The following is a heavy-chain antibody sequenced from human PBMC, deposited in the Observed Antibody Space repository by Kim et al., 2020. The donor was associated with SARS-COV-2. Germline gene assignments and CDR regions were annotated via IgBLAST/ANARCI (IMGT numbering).Heavy chain of an antibody. CDR2: IYPGDSDT. CDR1: GYSFTSYW. J-gene: IGHJ6*02. CDR3: ARHGRGCSSTSCIEDYYYYYGMDV. D-gene: IGHD2-2*01. Sequence: GESLKISCKGSGYSFTSYWIGWVRQMPGKGLEWMGIIYPGDSDTRYSPSFQGQVTISADKSISTAYLQWSSLKASDTAMYYCARHGRGCSSTSCIEDYYYYYGMDVWGQGTTVTVSS. V-gene: IGHV5-51*01.